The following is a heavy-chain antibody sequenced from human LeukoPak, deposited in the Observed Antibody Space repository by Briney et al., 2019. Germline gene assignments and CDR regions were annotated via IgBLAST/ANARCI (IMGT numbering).Heavy chain of an antibody. D-gene: IGHD3-22*01. V-gene: IGHV4-4*07. CDR3: ALRTLANYYDSSGSLFGY. CDR2: IYTSGST. Sequence: PSETLSLTCTVSGGSISSYYWSWIRQPAGKGLEWIGRIYTSGSTNYNPSLKSRVTMSVDTSKNQFSLKLSSVTAADTAVYYCALRTLANYYDSSGSLFGYWGQGTLVTVSS. CDR1: GGSISSYY. J-gene: IGHJ4*02.